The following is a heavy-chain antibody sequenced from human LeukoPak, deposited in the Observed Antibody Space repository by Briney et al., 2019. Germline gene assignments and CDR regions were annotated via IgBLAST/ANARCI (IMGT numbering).Heavy chain of an antibody. CDR1: GFTFSSYS. V-gene: IGHV3-21*01. J-gene: IGHJ4*02. D-gene: IGHD3-3*01. CDR2: ISSSSSYI. CDR3: ASKRGQSGQIDY. Sequence: GGSLRLSCAASGFTFSSYSMNWVRQAPGKGLEWVSSISSSSSYIYYADSVKGRFTISRDNAKNSLYLQMNSLRAEDTAVYYCASKRGQSGQIDYWGRGTLVTVSS.